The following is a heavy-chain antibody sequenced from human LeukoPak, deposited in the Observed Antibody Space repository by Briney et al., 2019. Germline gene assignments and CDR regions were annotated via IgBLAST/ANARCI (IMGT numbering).Heavy chain of an antibody. CDR3: ASQRNFWSGYYRD. J-gene: IGHJ4*02. D-gene: IGHD3-3*01. CDR1: GGSISSSNYY. V-gene: IGHV4-39*01. CDR2: IYYSGST. Sequence: PSETLSLTCTVSGGSISSSNYYWGWIRQPPGKGLEWIGSIYYSGSTYYNPSLKSRVTISVDTSKNQFSLKLSSVTAADTAVYYCASQRNFWSGYYRDWGQGTLVTVSS.